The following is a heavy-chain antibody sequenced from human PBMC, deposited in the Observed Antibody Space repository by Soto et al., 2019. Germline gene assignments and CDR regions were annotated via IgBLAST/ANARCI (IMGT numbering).Heavy chain of an antibody. CDR3: AKNWLTVYYYYGMDV. J-gene: IGHJ6*02. D-gene: IGHD3-22*01. CDR1: GFTFSSYA. V-gene: IGHV3-23*01. CDR2: ISGSGGST. Sequence: EVQLLESGGGLVQPGGSLRLSCAASGFTFSSYAMSWVRQAPGKGLEWVPAISGSGGSTYYADSVKGRFTISRDNSKNPLYLQMNSLSAEDTAVYYCAKNWLTVYYYYGMDVWGQGTTVTVSS.